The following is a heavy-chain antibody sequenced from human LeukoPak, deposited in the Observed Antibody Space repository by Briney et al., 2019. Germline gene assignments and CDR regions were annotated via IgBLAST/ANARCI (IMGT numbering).Heavy chain of an antibody. CDR1: GFTFSSYA. Sequence: PGGSLRLSCAASGFTFSSYAMHWVRQAPGKGLEWVAVISYDGSNKYYADSVKGRFTISRDNSKNTLYLQMNSLRAEDTAVYYCARVGSISSSGWFDYFDYWGQGTLVTVSS. D-gene: IGHD6-19*01. J-gene: IGHJ4*02. V-gene: IGHV3-30-3*01. CDR3: ARVGSISSSGWFDYFDY. CDR2: ISYDGSNK.